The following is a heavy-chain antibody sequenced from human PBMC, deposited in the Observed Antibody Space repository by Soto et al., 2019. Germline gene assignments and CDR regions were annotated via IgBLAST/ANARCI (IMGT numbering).Heavy chain of an antibody. D-gene: IGHD2-2*01. CDR1: VGSISSGGYS. J-gene: IGHJ4*02. CDR3: ARHLSHCSSTSCWPYFDY. V-gene: IGHV4-30-2*01. CDR2: IYHSGST. Sequence: SETLSLTCAVSVGSISSGGYSWSWIRQPPGKGLEWIGYIYHSGSTYYNPSLKSRVTISVDTSKNQFSLKLSSVTAADTAVYYCARHLSHCSSTSCWPYFDYWGQGTLVTVSS.